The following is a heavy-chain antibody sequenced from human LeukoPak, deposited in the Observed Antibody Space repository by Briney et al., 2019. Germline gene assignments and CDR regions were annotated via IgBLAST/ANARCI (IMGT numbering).Heavy chain of an antibody. J-gene: IGHJ6*03. CDR3: AKDMGDSYYYYYMDV. CDR1: GFTFDDYA. D-gene: IGHD1-26*01. V-gene: IGHV3-43*02. Sequence: PGGSLRLSCAASGFTFDDYAMDWVRQAPGKGLEWVSLISGDGGSTYYADSVKGRFTISRDNSKNSLYLQMTSLRTEDTALYYCAKDMGDSYYYYYMDVWGKGTTVTVSS. CDR2: ISGDGGST.